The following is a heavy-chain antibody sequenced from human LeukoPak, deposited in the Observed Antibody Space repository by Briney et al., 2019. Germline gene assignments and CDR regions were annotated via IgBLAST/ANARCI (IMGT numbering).Heavy chain of an antibody. CDR3: AREGECGSCSYDAFDI. CDR2: IYPGDSDT. J-gene: IGHJ3*02. CDR1: GYSFTSYW. D-gene: IGHD2-15*01. Sequence: GESLKISCKGSGYSFTSYWIGWVRQMLGKGLEWMGIIYPGDSDTRYSPSFQGQVTISADKSISTAYLQWSSLKASDTAMYYCAREGECGSCSYDAFDIWGQGTMVTVSS. V-gene: IGHV5-51*01.